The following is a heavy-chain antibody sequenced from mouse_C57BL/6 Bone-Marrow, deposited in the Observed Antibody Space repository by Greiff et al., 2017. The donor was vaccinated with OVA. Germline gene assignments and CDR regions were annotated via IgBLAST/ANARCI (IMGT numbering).Heavy chain of an antibody. CDR2: INPNNGGT. CDR1: GYTFTDYY. J-gene: IGHJ3*01. V-gene: IGHV1-26*01. CDR3: ARKAYDYDDGLAY. D-gene: IGHD2-4*01. Sequence: EVQLQQSGPELVKPGASVKISCKASGYTFTDYYMNWVKQSHGKSLEWIGDINPNNGGTSYNQKFKGKATLTVDKSSSTAYMELRSLTSEDSAVYYCARKAYDYDDGLAYWGQGTLVTVSA.